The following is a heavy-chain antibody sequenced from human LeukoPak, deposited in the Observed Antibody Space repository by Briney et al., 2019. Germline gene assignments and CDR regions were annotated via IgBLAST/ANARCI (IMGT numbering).Heavy chain of an antibody. CDR1: GYPFTTWE. V-gene: IGHV1-8*01. CDR2: FHPNVGNT. CDR3: ARGPRNDP. Sequence: GASVKVSCKTSGYPFTTWEINWVRQAAGQGLEWMGWFHPNVGNTAHAQTFKGRVTMTRATSISTAYQDLSDLTADDTAAYFCARGPRNDPWGQGTLVTVSS. D-gene: IGHD1-14*01. J-gene: IGHJ5*02.